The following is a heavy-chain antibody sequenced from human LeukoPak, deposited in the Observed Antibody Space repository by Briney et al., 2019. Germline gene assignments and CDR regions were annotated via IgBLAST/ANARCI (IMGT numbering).Heavy chain of an antibody. CDR1: GLTVSSYA. J-gene: IGHJ4*01. Sequence: GGSLRLSCGASGLTVSSYAMSWVRQAPGKGLEWVSTIIGSTANTYYADSVKGRFTISRDDSKNTVHLQMNSLRAEDTAVYSCAKYTSGTSYRGLDQWGHGTLVTVSS. D-gene: IGHD3-10*01. CDR2: IIGSTANT. CDR3: AKYTSGTSYRGLDQ. V-gene: IGHV3-23*01.